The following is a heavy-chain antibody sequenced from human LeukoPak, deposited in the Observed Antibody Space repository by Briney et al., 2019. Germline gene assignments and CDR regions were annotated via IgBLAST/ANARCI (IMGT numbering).Heavy chain of an antibody. CDR3: ASLGDSIY. Sequence: GGSLRLSCAASGFTFSSYWMSWVRQAPGKGLEWVANIKEDGSQKYYVDSVKGRFTISRDNAKNSLYLQMNSLRAEDTAVYFCASLGDSIYWGQGTLVTVSS. D-gene: IGHD1-26*01. J-gene: IGHJ4*02. CDR1: GFTFSSYW. CDR2: IKEDGSQK. V-gene: IGHV3-7*01.